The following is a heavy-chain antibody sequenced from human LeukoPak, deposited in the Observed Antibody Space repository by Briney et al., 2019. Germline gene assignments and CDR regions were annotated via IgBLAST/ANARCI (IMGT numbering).Heavy chain of an antibody. CDR2: IGTAGDT. J-gene: IGHJ4*02. V-gene: IGHV3-13*01. CDR3: VRLSPYDSSGYYYDY. D-gene: IGHD3-22*01. Sequence: GGSLRLSCAASGFTFTNYGMHWVRQAIGKGLEWVSGIGTAGDTYYPGSVKGRFTISRENAKNSMYLQMNSLRAGDTAVYYCVRLSPYDSSGYYYDYWGQGTLDTVSS. CDR1: GFTFTNYG.